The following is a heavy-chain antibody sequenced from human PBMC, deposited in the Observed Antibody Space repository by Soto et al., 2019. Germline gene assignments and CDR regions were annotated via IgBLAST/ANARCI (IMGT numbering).Heavy chain of an antibody. CDR3: ARTRDYGDYSPGY. Sequence: SETLSLTCTVSGGSISSGDYYWSWIRQPAGKGLEWIGYINHRGSTYYNPSLRSRVTISLDTSKNPISLKLTSVTAPDTAVYYCARTRDYGDYSPGYWGQGTLVTVSS. J-gene: IGHJ4*02. D-gene: IGHD4-17*01. CDR1: GGSISSGDYY. CDR2: INHRGST. V-gene: IGHV4-30-4*01.